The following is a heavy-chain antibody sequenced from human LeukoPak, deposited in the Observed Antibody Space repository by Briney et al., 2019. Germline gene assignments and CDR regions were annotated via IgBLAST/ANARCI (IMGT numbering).Heavy chain of an antibody. CDR3: ARCPVSYDSSARWFDP. J-gene: IGHJ5*02. V-gene: IGHV1-69*04. CDR1: GGTFSSYA. Sequence: ASVKVSCKASGGTFSSYAISWVRQAPGQGLEWMGRIIPILGIANYAQKFQGRVTITADKSTSTAYMELSSLRSEDTAVYYCARCPVSYDSSARWFDPWGQGTLVTVSS. CDR2: IIPILGIA. D-gene: IGHD3-22*01.